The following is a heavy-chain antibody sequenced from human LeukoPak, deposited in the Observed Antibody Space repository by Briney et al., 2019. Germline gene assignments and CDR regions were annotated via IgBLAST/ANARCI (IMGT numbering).Heavy chain of an antibody. J-gene: IGHJ4*02. D-gene: IGHD6-13*01. CDR2: INHSVST. V-gene: IGHV4-34*01. CDR3: ARGGGSSWTYYFDY. CDR1: GGSFSGYY. Sequence: SETLSLTCAVYGGSFSGYYWSWIRQPPGKGLEWIGEINHSVSTNYNPSLKSRVTISVDTSKNQFSLKLSSVTAADTAVYYCARGGGSSWTYYFDYWGQGILVTVSS.